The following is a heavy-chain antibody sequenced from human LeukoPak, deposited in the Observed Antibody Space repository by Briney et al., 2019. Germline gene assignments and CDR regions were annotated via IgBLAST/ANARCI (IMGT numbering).Heavy chain of an antibody. V-gene: IGHV3-30*02. D-gene: IGHD3-16*01. CDR1: GFTFSTYG. CDR3: AKDPGAFPYHFDY. J-gene: IGHJ4*02. Sequence: GGSLRLSCAASGFTFSTYGMHWVRQAPGKGLEWVAFIRYGGSNKYYADSVKGRFTISRDNSKNTLYLQMNSLRAEDTAVYYCAKDPGAFPYHFDYWGQGTLVTVSS. CDR2: IRYGGSNK.